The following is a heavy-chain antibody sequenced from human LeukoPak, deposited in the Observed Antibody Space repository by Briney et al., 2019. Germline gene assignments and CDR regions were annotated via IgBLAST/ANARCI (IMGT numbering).Heavy chain of an antibody. J-gene: IGHJ5*02. CDR2: INPNSGGT. D-gene: IGHD1-1*01. Sequence: ASVKVSCKASGYTFTGYYMHWVRQAPGQGLEWMGWINPNSGGTNYAQKFQGWVTMTRDTSISTAYMELSRLRSDDTAAYYCARASIGWKRSTYNWFDPWGQGTLVTVSS. V-gene: IGHV1-2*04. CDR3: ARASIGWKRSTYNWFDP. CDR1: GYTFTGYY.